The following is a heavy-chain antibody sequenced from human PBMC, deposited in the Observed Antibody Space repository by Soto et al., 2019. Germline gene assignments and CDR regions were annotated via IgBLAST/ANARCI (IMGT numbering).Heavy chain of an antibody. CDR2: ISAYNGNT. Sequence: QGQLVQSGAEVKKPGASVKVSCKASGYTFTSYGISWVRQAPGQGPGWMGWISAYNGNTNYAQKLQGRVTMTTDTSTSTAYRELRSLRSDETAVYYCARDLAVGPADYWGQGTLVTVSS. V-gene: IGHV1-18*01. CDR1: GYTFTSYG. J-gene: IGHJ4*02. CDR3: ARDLAVGPADY.